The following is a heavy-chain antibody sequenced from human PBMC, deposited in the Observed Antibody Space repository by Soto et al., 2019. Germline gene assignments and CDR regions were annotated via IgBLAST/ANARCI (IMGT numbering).Heavy chain of an antibody. V-gene: IGHV1-69*13. CDR2: IIPIFGTA. CDR3: ARKRGSQDYYYYYGMDV. CDR1: GGTFSSYA. Sequence: SVKVSCKASGGTFSSYAISWVRQAPGQGLEWMGGIIPIFGTANYAQKFQGRVTITADESTSTAYMELSSLRSEDTAVYYCARKRGSQDYYYYYGMDVWGQGTTVTVSS. D-gene: IGHD3-10*01. J-gene: IGHJ6*02.